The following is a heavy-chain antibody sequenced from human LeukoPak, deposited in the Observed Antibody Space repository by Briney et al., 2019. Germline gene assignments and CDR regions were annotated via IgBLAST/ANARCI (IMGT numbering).Heavy chain of an antibody. CDR2: FIPVFGPA. CDR3: ARRAGGYDSSGYYEDWFDP. D-gene: IGHD3-22*01. Sequence: GASVKVSCKASGGTFSNYAVSWVRQAPGQGLEWMGGFIPVFGPANYAQKFQGRVTITADESTSTAYMELSSLRSEDTAVYYCARRAGGYDSSGYYEDWFDPWGQGTLVTVSS. CDR1: GGTFSNYA. V-gene: IGHV1-69*13. J-gene: IGHJ5*02.